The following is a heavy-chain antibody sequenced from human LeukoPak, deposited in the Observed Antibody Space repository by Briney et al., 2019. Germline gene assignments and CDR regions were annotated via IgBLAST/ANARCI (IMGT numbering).Heavy chain of an antibody. CDR1: GDTFSRYY. CDR3: ARGSYYDSSGYYYARSSAEYFQH. V-gene: IGHV1-69*13. J-gene: IGHJ1*01. Sequence: SVKVSYKASGDTFSRYYISWVRQAPGQGLEWMGGIIPIFGTANYTQKFQGRVTITADESTSTAYMELSSLRSEDTAVYYCARGSYYDSSGYYYARSSAEYFQHWGQGTLVTVSS. D-gene: IGHD3-22*01. CDR2: IIPIFGTA.